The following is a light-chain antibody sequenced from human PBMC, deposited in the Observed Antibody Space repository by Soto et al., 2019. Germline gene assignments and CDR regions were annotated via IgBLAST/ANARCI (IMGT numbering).Light chain of an antibody. V-gene: IGKV3-20*01. CDR3: QQYTNAHGST. Sequence: EIALTQSPGTLSLSPGERATLSCRASQGVGNKYLAWYQQRPGQAPSLLIYAASSRATGVPDRFSGSGSGTDFTLTISRLEPEDFAVYYCQQYTNAHGSTFGQWTRLEIK. CDR2: AAS. J-gene: IGKJ5*01. CDR1: QGVGNKY.